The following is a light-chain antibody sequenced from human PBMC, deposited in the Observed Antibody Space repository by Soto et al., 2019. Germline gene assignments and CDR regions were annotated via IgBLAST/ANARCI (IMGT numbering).Light chain of an antibody. CDR3: QQYNSYPLT. CDR1: QSISSW. V-gene: IGKV1-5*03. J-gene: IGKJ4*01. Sequence: DIRMTQPPSTLSAAVGDRVTIISRASQSISSWLAWYQQKPGKAPKLLIYKASSLESGVPSRFSGSGSGTEFTLTIRSLQTDAFATYYCQQYNSYPLTFGGGTKVDIK. CDR2: KAS.